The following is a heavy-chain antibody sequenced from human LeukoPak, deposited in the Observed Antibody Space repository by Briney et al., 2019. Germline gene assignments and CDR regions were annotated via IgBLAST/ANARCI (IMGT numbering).Heavy chain of an antibody. CDR2: IYHSGST. J-gene: IGHJ4*02. Sequence: SETLSLTCTVSGGSISSGGYYWSWIRQPPGKGLEWIGYIYHSGSTYYNPSLKSRVTISVDRSKNQFSLKLSSVTAADTAVYYCARDWDAAGFDCWGQGTLVTVSS. D-gene: IGHD6-13*01. V-gene: IGHV4-30-2*01. CDR3: ARDWDAAGFDC. CDR1: GGSISSGGYY.